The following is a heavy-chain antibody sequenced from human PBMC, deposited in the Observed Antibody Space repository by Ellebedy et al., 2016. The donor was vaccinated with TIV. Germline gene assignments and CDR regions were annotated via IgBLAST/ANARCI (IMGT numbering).Heavy chain of an antibody. Sequence: SETLSLTCTVSGGSMSSYYWTWIRQPPGKGLEWIGYIYYSGSTNYNPSLKSRVTISVDTSKNQLSLKLSSLTAIDTAVYYCARHVGDNSGYYFESYWYFDLWGRGTLVTVSS. CDR1: GGSMSSYY. CDR2: IYYSGST. D-gene: IGHD3-22*01. CDR3: ARHVGDNSGYYFESYWYFDL. J-gene: IGHJ2*01. V-gene: IGHV4-59*08.